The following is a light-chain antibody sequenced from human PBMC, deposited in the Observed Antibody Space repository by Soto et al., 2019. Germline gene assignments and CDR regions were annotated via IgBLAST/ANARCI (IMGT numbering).Light chain of an antibody. CDR2: DVS. V-gene: IGLV2-11*01. J-gene: IGLJ2*01. CDR1: SSDVGSYNY. CDR3: CSYSGSDSLL. Sequence: QSALTQPRSVSGSLGESVTISCSGTSSDVGSYNYVSWYQQYPGKAPKVMIYDVSERPSEVPVRFSGSKSGNTASLTISGLQAEDEAEYFCCSYSGSDSLLFGGGTKLTVL.